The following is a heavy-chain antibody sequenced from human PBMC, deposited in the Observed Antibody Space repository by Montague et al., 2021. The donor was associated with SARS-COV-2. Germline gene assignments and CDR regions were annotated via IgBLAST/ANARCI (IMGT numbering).Heavy chain of an antibody. CDR1: GFTGDGVG. Sequence: SLRLSCAASGFTGDGVGELRRSPEEHTSEVQSPCNRVCSHPLDYANSVQGRFTISRDNAKNSLYLQMNSLRAEDPAVYYCAGDRGGSVSSGPYYYGMDVWGRGTTVTVS. CDR3: AGDRGGSVSSGPYYYGMDV. V-gene: IGHV3-48*04. D-gene: IGHD6-19*01. J-gene: IGHJ6*02. CDR2: NRVCSHPL.